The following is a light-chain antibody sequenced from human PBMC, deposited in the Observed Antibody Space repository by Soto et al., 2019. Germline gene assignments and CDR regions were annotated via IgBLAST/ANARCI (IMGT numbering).Light chain of an antibody. CDR3: NSYTTRSTVV. J-gene: IGLJ2*01. CDR1: SSDVGAYNY. Sequence: QSALTQPASVSGSPGQSITISCTGTSSDVGAYNYVSWYQQHPGKVPKLMIYHVSNRPSGVSYRFSGSKSGNTASLTISGLQAEDEADYYCNSYTTRSTVVFGGGTKLTVL. V-gene: IGLV2-14*01. CDR2: HVS.